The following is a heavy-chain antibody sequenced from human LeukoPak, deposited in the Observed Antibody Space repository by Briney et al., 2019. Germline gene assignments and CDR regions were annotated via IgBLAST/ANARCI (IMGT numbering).Heavy chain of an antibody. V-gene: IGHV1-18*01. CDR2: ISGYNGNT. D-gene: IGHD3-10*01. Sequence: ASVKVSCKASGYTFTNYGISWVRQAPGQGLEWMGWISGYNGNTNYAQKLQGRVTMTTDTSTSTAYMELRSLRSDDTAVYYCARGIPLYGSGTRRTGGRHYYFDYWGQGTLVTVSS. CDR3: ARGIPLYGSGTRRTGGRHYYFDY. J-gene: IGHJ4*02. CDR1: GYTFTNYG.